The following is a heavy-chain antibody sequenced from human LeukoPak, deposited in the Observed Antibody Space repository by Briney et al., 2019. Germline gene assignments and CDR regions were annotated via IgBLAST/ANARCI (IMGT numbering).Heavy chain of an antibody. CDR1: GFTFSYYG. CDR3: ARDDCSSTTCYAY. CDR2: IRYDGSNQ. Sequence: PGGSLRLSCAASGFTFSYYGMHWVRQAPGEGLEWVAGIRYDGSNQYYADSVKGRFTISRDNPRNTLYLQMNSLRAEDTAVYYCARDDCSSTTCYAYWGQGTLVTVSS. J-gene: IGHJ4*02. V-gene: IGHV3-33*01. D-gene: IGHD2-2*01.